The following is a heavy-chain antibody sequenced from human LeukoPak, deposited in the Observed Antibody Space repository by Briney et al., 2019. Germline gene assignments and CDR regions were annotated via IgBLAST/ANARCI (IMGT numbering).Heavy chain of an antibody. D-gene: IGHD6-13*01. CDR2: IYHSGST. CDR3: AREGPDSTFYGMDV. J-gene: IGHJ6*02. Sequence: PSGTLSLTCAVSGGSISSSNWWSWVRQPPGKGLEWIGEIYHSGSTNYNPSLKSRVTISVDKSKNQFSLKLSSVTAADTAVYYCAREGPDSTFYGMDVWGQGTTVTVSS. V-gene: IGHV4-4*02. CDR1: GGSISSSNW.